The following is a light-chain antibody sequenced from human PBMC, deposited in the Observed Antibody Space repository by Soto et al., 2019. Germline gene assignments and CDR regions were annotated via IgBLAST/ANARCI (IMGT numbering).Light chain of an antibody. CDR2: DAS. J-gene: IGKJ4*01. Sequence: DIQMTQSPSSLSASVGDRVTITCLARQDIRDDLNWYQQKPGKAPTLLIYDASDLETGVPSRFSGSGSGTEFILTITSLQPEDIATYYCQQFHNLPLTFGGGTKVEIK. CDR1: QDIRDD. V-gene: IGKV1-33*01. CDR3: QQFHNLPLT.